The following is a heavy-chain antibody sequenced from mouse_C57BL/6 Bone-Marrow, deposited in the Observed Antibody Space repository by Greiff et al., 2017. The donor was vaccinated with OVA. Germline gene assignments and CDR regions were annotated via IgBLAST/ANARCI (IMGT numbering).Heavy chain of an antibody. CDR2: IYPRSGNT. CDR3: ARDYGSSSAWFAY. D-gene: IGHD1-1*01. Sequence: VQLQQSGAELARPGASVKLSCKASGYTFTSYGISWVKQSTGQGLEWIGEIYPRSGNTYYNEKFKGKATLTADKSSSTAYMELRSLTSEDSAVYFCARDYGSSSAWFAYWGQGTLVTVSA. V-gene: IGHV1-81*01. J-gene: IGHJ3*01. CDR1: GYTFTSYG.